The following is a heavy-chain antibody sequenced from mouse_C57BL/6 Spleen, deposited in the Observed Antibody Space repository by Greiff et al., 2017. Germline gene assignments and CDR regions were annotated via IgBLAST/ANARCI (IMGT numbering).Heavy chain of an antibody. CDR2: IYPGSGST. J-gene: IGHJ4*01. D-gene: IGHD3-2*02. CDR1: GYTFTSYW. Sequence: QVQLQQPGAELVKPGASVKMSCKASGYTFTSYWITWVKQRPGQGLEWIGDIYPGSGSTNYNEKFKSKATLTVDTSSSTAYMQLSSLTSEDSAVYYCARYGAQGRYAMDYWGQGTSVTVSS. V-gene: IGHV1-55*01. CDR3: ARYGAQGRYAMDY.